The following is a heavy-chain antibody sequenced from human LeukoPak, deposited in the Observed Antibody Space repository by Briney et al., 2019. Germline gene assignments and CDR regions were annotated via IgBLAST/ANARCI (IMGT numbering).Heavy chain of an antibody. CDR2: INPNSGGT. CDR3: ARGYGDYGNFDY. Sequence: GASVKVSCKASGYTFTCYYMHWVRQAPGQGLEWMGRINPNSGGTNYAQKFQGRVTMTRDTSISTAYMELSRLRSDDTAVYYCARGYGDYGNFDYWGQGTLVTVSS. CDR1: GYTFTCYY. D-gene: IGHD4-17*01. J-gene: IGHJ4*02. V-gene: IGHV1-2*06.